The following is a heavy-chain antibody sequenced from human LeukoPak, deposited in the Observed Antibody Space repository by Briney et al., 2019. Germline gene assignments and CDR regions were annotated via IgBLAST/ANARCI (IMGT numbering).Heavy chain of an antibody. CDR3: ARGITIFGVANAGWYMDV. V-gene: IGHV1-69*04. CDR2: IIPILGIA. CDR1: GGTFSSYA. D-gene: IGHD3-3*01. Sequence: SVKVSCKASGGTFSSYAISWVRQAPGQGLEWMGRIIPILGIANYAQKFQGRVTITADESTSTAYMELSSLRSEDTAVYYCARGITIFGVANAGWYMDVWGKGTTVTVSS. J-gene: IGHJ6*03.